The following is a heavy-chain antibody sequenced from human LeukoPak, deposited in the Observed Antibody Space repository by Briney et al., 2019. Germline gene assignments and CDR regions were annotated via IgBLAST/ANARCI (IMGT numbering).Heavy chain of an antibody. CDR2: INHSGST. V-gene: IGHV4-34*01. CDR3: ARYSGPSNWFDP. D-gene: IGHD1-26*01. Sequence: SETLSLTCAVYAGSFSGYYWSCIRQPPGKGLEWIGEINHSGSTNYNPSLKSRVTISVATSKIQFSLKLTSVTAADTAVYYCARYSGPSNWFDPWGQGTLVTVSS. J-gene: IGHJ5*02. CDR1: AGSFSGYY.